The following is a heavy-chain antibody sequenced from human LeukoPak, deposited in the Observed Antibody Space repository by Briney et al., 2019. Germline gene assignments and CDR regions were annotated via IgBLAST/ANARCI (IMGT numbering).Heavy chain of an antibody. CDR1: GGSISSYY. CDR3: ARENSGSYREFDY. D-gene: IGHD1-26*01. V-gene: IGHV4-4*07. J-gene: IGHJ4*02. Sequence: PSQTLSLTCTVAGGSISSYYWGWIRQPAGKGRGWNGYIYPSGSTNYNPSLKSRVSMSVDTSKNQFSLKLSSVTAADTAVFYCARENSGSYREFDYWGQGTLVTVSS. CDR2: IYPSGST.